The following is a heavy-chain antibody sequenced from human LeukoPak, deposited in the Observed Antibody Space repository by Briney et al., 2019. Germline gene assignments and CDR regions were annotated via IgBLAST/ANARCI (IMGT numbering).Heavy chain of an antibody. Sequence: GASVKVSCKVSGYTLTELSMHWVRQAPGKGLEWIGGFDPEDGETIYAQKFQGRVTMTEDTSTDTAYMELSSLRSEDTAVYYCATGIAAAAHYYYYYMDVWGKGTTVTVSS. CDR3: ATGIAAAAHYYYYYMDV. D-gene: IGHD6-13*01. CDR2: FDPEDGET. V-gene: IGHV1-24*01. J-gene: IGHJ6*03. CDR1: GYTLTELS.